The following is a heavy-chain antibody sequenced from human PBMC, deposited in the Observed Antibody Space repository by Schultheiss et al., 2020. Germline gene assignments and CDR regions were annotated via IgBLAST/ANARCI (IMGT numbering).Heavy chain of an antibody. V-gene: IGHV2-26*01. CDR1: GFSLSNARMG. J-gene: IGHJ4*02. Sequence: SGPTLVKPTETLTLTCTVSGFSLSNARMGVSWIRQPPGKALEWLAHIFSNDEKSYSTSLKSRLTISKDTSKSQVVLTMTNMDPVDTATYYCARIPRGYYDSSGYFYYFDYWGQGTLVTVSS. CDR2: IFSNDEK. D-gene: IGHD3-22*01. CDR3: ARIPRGYYDSSGYFYYFDY.